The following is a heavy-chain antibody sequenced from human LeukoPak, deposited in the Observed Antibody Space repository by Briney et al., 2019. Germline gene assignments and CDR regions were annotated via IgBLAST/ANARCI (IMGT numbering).Heavy chain of an antibody. CDR1: GYTFTGYY. Sequence: ASVKVSCKASGYTFTGYYMHWVRQAPGQGLEWMGRINPNSGGTNYAQKFQGRVTMTRDTSISTAYMELSRLRSDDTAVYYCARVRGYSSSWYVYWGQGTLVTVSS. J-gene: IGHJ4*02. D-gene: IGHD6-13*01. CDR3: ARVRGYSSSWYVY. V-gene: IGHV1-2*06. CDR2: INPNSGGT.